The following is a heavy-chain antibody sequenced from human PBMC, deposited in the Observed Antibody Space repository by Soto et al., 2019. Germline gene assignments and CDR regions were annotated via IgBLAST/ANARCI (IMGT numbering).Heavy chain of an antibody. Sequence: SETLSLTCTVSGGSISSGGYYWSWIRQHPGKGLEWIGYIYYSGSTYYNPPLKSRVTISVDTSKNQFSLKLSSVTAADTAVYYCARDPSEYGHYFDYWGQGTLVTVSS. CDR1: GGSISSGGYY. D-gene: IGHD4-17*01. CDR2: IYYSGST. V-gene: IGHV4-31*03. J-gene: IGHJ4*02. CDR3: ARDPSEYGHYFDY.